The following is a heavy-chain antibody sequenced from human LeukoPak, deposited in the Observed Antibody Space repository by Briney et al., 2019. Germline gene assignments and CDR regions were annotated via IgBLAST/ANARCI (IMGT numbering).Heavy chain of an antibody. V-gene: IGHV3-30*04. Sequence: PGGSLRLSCAASRFTFRNYAMHWVRQAPGKGLEWEAVISSDGTNKDYADSVKGRFSISRDNSKNTLYLQMNRLRADDTAVYYCARDRSQEFDPWGQGTLVTVSS. CDR1: RFTFRNYA. D-gene: IGHD3-10*01. CDR3: ARDRSQEFDP. J-gene: IGHJ5*02. CDR2: ISSDGTNK.